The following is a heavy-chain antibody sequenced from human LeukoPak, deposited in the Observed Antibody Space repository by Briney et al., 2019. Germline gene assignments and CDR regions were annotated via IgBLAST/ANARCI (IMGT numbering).Heavy chain of an antibody. CDR1: GFTFSNFN. CDR3: ARDHLWFGDYDY. D-gene: IGHD3-10*01. Sequence: GGSLRLSCAASGFTFSNFNMNWVRQAPGKGLEWVSYISGSNSTIYYADSVKGRFTISRDNAKNSLYLQMNSLRAEDTAVYYCARDHLWFGDYDYWGQGTRVTVSS. V-gene: IGHV3-48*04. J-gene: IGHJ4*02. CDR2: ISGSNSTI.